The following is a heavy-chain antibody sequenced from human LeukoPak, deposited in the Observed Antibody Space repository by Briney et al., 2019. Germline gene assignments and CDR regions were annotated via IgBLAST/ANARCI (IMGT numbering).Heavy chain of an antibody. V-gene: IGHV3-15*01. CDR3: TTRGIAVSGLGY. D-gene: IGHD6-19*01. CDR2: IKSKTDDGTA. J-gene: IGHJ4*02. CDR1: GFSFNTAW. Sequence: GGSLRLSCAASGFSFNTAWMNWVRQTPGKGREWLGRIKSKTDDGTAEYAAHVKGRFIISRDDSKNMLSLEMRSLRTEDTGVYYCTTRGIAVSGLGYWGRGTLVVVSP.